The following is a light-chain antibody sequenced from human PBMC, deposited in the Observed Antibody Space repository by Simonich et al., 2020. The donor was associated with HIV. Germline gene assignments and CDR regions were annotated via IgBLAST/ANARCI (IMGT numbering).Light chain of an antibody. CDR1: ALPKKY. CDR2: EDS. J-gene: IGLJ2*01. CDR3: YSTDSSGNHRV. Sequence: SYELTQPPSVSVSPGQKARITCSGDALPKKYSYWYQQKSGQAPVLVIYEDSKRPSGSPERFSGSSSGTMATLTISGAQVEDEADYYCYSTDSSGNHRVFGGGTKLTVL. V-gene: IGLV3-10*01.